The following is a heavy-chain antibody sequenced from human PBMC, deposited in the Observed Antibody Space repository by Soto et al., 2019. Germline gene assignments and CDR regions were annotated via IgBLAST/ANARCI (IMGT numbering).Heavy chain of an antibody. V-gene: IGHV1-69*12. Sequence: QVQLVQSGAEVKKPGSSVKVSCKASGGTFSSYTISWVRQAPGQGLEWMGGIIPIFDTANYAQKFQGRVTIIADETTNTAYMELSSLRSEDTAVYYCARRRTSFQYGMDVWGQGTTVTVSS. CDR3: ARRRTSFQYGMDV. CDR1: GGTFSSYT. CDR2: IIPIFDTA. D-gene: IGHD2-2*01. J-gene: IGHJ6*02.